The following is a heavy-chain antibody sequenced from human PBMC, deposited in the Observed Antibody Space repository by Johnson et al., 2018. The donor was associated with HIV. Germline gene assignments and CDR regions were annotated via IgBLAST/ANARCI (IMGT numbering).Heavy chain of an antibody. CDR1: GFTFDDYC. J-gene: IGHJ3*02. D-gene: IGHD3-22*01. CDR2: ISCNGDRT. CDR3: ARAAKIVVVIAAIDI. Sequence: VQLVESGGGVERPGGSLRLACAASGFTFDDYCMSWVRQAPGTGLEWVFGISCNGDRTGYADSVKGRFSISRANAKTSLDLKMNSLKTEDTALYYCARAAKIVVVIAAIDIWGQGTKVTVSS. V-gene: IGHV3-20*04.